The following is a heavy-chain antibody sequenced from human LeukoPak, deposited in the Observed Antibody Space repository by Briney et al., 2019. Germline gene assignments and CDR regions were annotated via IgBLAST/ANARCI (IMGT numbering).Heavy chain of an antibody. V-gene: IGHV3-30*02. CDR3: EKEHLRTTVTTWSALRGPSDAFDI. Sequence: GGSLRLSCAASGFTFSSYGMHWVRQAPGKGLEWVAFIRYDGSNKYYADSVKGRFTISRDNSKNTLYLQMNSLRAEDTAVYYCEKEHLRTTVTTWSALRGPSDAFDIWGQGTMVTVSS. J-gene: IGHJ3*02. D-gene: IGHD4-17*01. CDR2: IRYDGSNK. CDR1: GFTFSSYG.